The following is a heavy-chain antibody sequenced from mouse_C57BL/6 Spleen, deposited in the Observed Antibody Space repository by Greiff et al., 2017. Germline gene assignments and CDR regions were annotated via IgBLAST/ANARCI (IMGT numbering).Heavy chain of an antibody. J-gene: IGHJ3*01. V-gene: IGHV6-6*01. CDR1: GFTFSDAW. CDR2: IRNKANNHAT. CDR3: TRPGYDEAAWFAY. Sequence: EVKLVESGGGLVQPGGSMKLSCAASGFTFSDAWMDWVRQSPEKGLEWVAEIRNKANNHATYYAESVKGTFTISRDDSTSSVYLQMNSLRAEDTGIYYCTRPGYDEAAWFAYWGQGTLVTVSA. D-gene: IGHD2-2*01.